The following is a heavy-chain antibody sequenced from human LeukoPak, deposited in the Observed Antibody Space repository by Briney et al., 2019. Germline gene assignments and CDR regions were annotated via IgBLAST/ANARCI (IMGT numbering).Heavy chain of an antibody. D-gene: IGHD2-15*01. CDR1: GGTFSSYA. V-gene: IGHV1-69*04. J-gene: IGHJ6*02. Sequence: EASVKVSCKASGGTFSSYAISWVRQAPGQGLEWMGRIIPILGIANYAQKFQGRVTITADKSTSTAYMELSSLRSEDTAVYYCARDKIVSGYCSGGSCSDGMDVWGQGTTVTVSS. CDR3: ARDKIVSGYCSGGSCSDGMDV. CDR2: IIPILGIA.